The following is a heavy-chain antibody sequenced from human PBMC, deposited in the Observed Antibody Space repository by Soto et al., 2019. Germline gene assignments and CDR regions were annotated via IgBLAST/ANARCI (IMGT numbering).Heavy chain of an antibody. CDR3: AKDGAWELLPAYGMDV. CDR2: LSFDGITK. J-gene: IGHJ6*01. CDR1: GFSFSSFG. V-gene: IGHV3-30*18. Sequence: QVQLVESGGGFVQPGRSLRLSCAASGFSFSSFGMHWVRQAPGKGLEWVAGLSFDGITKHYADSVKGRFTISRDNSKNTVYLQMNSLRPEDTSIYYCAKDGAWELLPAYGMDVWGPGTTVTVSS. D-gene: IGHD1-26*01.